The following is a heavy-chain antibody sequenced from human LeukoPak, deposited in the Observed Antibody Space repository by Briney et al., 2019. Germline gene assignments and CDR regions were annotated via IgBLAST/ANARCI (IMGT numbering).Heavy chain of an antibody. CDR3: ARVGYCSSTSCYTVDY. D-gene: IGHD2-2*02. V-gene: IGHV1-18*01. CDR1: GHTFTSYG. Sequence: ASVKVSCKASGHTFTSYGISWVRQAPGQGLEWMGWISAYNGNTNYAQKLQGRVTMTTDTSTSTAYMELRSLRSDDTAVYYCARVGYCSSTSCYTVDYWGQGTLVTVSS. CDR2: ISAYNGNT. J-gene: IGHJ4*02.